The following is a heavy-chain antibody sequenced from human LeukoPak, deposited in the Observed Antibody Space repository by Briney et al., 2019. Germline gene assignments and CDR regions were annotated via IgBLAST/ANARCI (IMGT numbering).Heavy chain of an antibody. D-gene: IGHD3-16*02. J-gene: IGHJ4*02. CDR2: INHSGST. CDR3: ARGEYDYVWGSYRYPAFDY. Sequence: SETLSLTCAVYGGSFSGYYWSWIRQPPGKGLEWIGEINHSGSTNYNPSLKSRVTISVDTSKNQLSLKLSSVTAADTAVYYCARGEYDYVWGSYRYPAFDYWGQGTLVTVSS. CDR1: GGSFSGYY. V-gene: IGHV4-34*01.